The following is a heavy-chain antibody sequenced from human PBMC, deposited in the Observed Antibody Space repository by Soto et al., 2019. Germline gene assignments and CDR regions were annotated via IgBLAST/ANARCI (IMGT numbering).Heavy chain of an antibody. D-gene: IGHD1-26*01. CDR3: ARAAGAVFRSRTRFDY. V-gene: IGHV4-34*01. Sequence: QVQLQQWGAGLLKPSETLSLTCAVYGGSFSGYYWSWIRQPPGKGLEWIGEINHSGSTNYNPSLKSRVTISGDTSKNQFSLTLSSLTAADTAVYYCARAAGAVFRSRTRFDYWGQGTLVTVSS. J-gene: IGHJ4*02. CDR2: INHSGST. CDR1: GGSFSGYY.